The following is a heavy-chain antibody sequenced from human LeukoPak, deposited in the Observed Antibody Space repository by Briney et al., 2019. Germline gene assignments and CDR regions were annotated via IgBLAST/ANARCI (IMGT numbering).Heavy chain of an antibody. CDR2: ISGSGGST. Sequence: SGGSLRLSCAASGFTFNTYGMTWVRQAPGKGLEWVSVISGSGGSTYYADSVKGRFTISRDNSKNTLYLQMNSLRAEDTAVYYCAKGWKTSDIWGQGTMVTVSS. V-gene: IGHV3-23*01. D-gene: IGHD1-1*01. CDR1: GFTFNTYG. CDR3: AKGWKTSDI. J-gene: IGHJ3*02.